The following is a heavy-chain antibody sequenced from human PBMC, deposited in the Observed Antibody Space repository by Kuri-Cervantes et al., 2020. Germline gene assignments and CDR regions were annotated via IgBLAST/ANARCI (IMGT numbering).Heavy chain of an antibody. CDR1: GFTVSSNY. Sequence: GESLKISCAASGFTVSSNYMSWVRQAPGKGLEWVSVIYSGGSTYYADSVKGRFTISRDNAKNSLYLQMNSLRAEDTAVYYCARGADIAAAGTINYYYYYGMGVWGQGTMVTVSS. J-gene: IGHJ6*02. D-gene: IGHD6-13*01. CDR2: IYSGGST. V-gene: IGHV3-53*01. CDR3: ARGADIAAAGTINYYYYYGMGV.